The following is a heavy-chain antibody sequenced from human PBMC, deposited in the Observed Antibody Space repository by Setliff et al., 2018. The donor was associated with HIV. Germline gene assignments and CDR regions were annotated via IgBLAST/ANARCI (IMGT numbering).Heavy chain of an antibody. CDR2: ISTYNGNT. Sequence: ASVKVSCKASGDTFTKYGISWVRQAPGQGLEWMGWISTYNGNTNYAQKLQGRVTMTTDTSTSTAYMELRSLRSDDTAVYFCARVYCSTTSCNDEYYFDYWGQGTLVTVSS. J-gene: IGHJ4*02. CDR3: ARVYCSTTSCNDEYYFDY. V-gene: IGHV1-18*01. D-gene: IGHD2-2*01. CDR1: GDTFTKYG.